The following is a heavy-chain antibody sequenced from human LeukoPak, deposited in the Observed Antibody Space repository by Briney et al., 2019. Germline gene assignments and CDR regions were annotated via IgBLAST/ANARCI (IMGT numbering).Heavy chain of an antibody. CDR3: ARDSLTAASRYYFDY. CDR2: IYYSGST. CDR1: VGSVSSGRYY. D-gene: IGHD2-2*01. Sequence: SETLSLTCTVSVGSVSSGRYYWSWIRQPPGKGLEWIGYIYYSGSTNYNPSLKSRVTISVDTSKNQFSLKLSSVTAADTAVYYCARDSLTAASRYYFDYWGQGTLVTVSS. V-gene: IGHV4-61*01. J-gene: IGHJ4*02.